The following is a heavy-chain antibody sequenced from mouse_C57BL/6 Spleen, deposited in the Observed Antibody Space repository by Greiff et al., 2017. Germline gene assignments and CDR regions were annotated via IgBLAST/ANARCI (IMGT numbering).Heavy chain of an antibody. CDR1: GYAFSSYW. D-gene: IGHD2-4*01. Sequence: VQLQESGAELVKPGASVKISCKASGYAFSSYWLNWVKQRPGKGLEWIGQIYPGDGDTNYNGKFKGKATLTADKSSSTAYMQLSSLTSEDSAVYFCARPGDYEYYYAMDYWGQGTSVTVSS. CDR2: IYPGDGDT. J-gene: IGHJ4*01. CDR3: ARPGDYEYYYAMDY. V-gene: IGHV1-80*01.